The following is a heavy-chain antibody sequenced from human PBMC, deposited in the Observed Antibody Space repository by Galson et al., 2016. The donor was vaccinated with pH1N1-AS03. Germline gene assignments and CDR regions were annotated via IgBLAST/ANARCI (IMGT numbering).Heavy chain of an antibody. V-gene: IGHV1-24*01. CDR1: GYSLSDLS. J-gene: IGHJ3*01. Sequence: SVKVSCKVSGYSLSDLSIHWVRQAPGRGLEWMGGFDLEEDEILYAQKFQGRVTMTEDTYTNTAYMEVSRLRSEDTAIYYCAEYSDSDEAFDVWCQGTMVTVSS. D-gene: IGHD4-11*01. CDR2: FDLEEDEI. CDR3: AEYSDSDEAFDV.